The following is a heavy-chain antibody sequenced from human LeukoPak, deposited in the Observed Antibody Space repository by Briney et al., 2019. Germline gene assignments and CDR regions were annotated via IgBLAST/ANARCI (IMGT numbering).Heavy chain of an antibody. CDR1: GFTFGNYA. V-gene: IGHV3-23*01. D-gene: IGHD4-17*01. CDR2: ISGSGGST. J-gene: IGHJ5*02. CDR3: AKDPYGDLRKDWFDP. Sequence: GGSLRLSCAASGFTFGNYAMSWVRQAPGKGLEWVSAISGSGGSTYYADSVKGRFTISRDNSKNTLYLQMNSLRAEDTAVYYCAKDPYGDLRKDWFDPWGQGTLVTVSS.